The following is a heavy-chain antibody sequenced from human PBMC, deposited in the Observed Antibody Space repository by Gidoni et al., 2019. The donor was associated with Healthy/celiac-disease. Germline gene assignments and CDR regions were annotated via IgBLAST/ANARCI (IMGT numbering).Heavy chain of an antibody. J-gene: IGHJ4*02. D-gene: IGHD5-18*01. CDR1: AGSISRGGYY. CDR2: IYDRGST. Sequence: QVQLQASGPGLVNSSHNLSLTCTVSAGSISRGGYYWSWLRQPPGKGPEWIGYIYDRGSTYYNPPLKSRVTISVDPSKNQFSLKLSSVTAADTAVYYCASSGYSYQFDYWGQGTLVTVSS. CDR3: ASSGYSYQFDY. V-gene: IGHV4-31*03.